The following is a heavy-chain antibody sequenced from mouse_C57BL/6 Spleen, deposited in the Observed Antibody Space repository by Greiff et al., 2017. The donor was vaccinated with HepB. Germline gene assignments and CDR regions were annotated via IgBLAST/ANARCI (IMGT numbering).Heavy chain of an antibody. V-gene: IGHV1-15*01. J-gene: IGHJ1*03. CDR1: GYTFTDYE. CDR2: IDPETGGT. Sequence: QVQLKESGAELVRPGASVTLSCKASGYTFTDYEMHWVKQTPVHGLEWIRAIDPETGGTAYNQKFKGKAILTADKSSSTAYMELRSLTSEDSAVYYCTREGYGYFDVWGTGTTVTVSS. CDR3: TREGYGYFDV.